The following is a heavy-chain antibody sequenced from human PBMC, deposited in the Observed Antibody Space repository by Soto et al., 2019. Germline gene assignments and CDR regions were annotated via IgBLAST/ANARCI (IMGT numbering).Heavy chain of an antibody. CDR3: ARGERTGTSCYVFDP. Sequence: SLRLSCVASGFTFRSHWMHWVRQSPGKGLVWVSQINSDGSSANYADAVKGRFTFSRDNAKKTLYLQMNSLRAEDTAVYYCARGERTGTSCYVFDPWGPGTLVTVSS. J-gene: IGHJ5*02. CDR2: INSDGSSA. CDR1: GFTFRSHW. D-gene: IGHD2-2*01. V-gene: IGHV3-74*01.